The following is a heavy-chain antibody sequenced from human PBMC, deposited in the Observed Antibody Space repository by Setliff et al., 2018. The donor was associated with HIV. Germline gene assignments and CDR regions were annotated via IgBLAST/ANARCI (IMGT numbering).Heavy chain of an antibody. CDR2: IYTSGST. J-gene: IGHJ4*02. CDR1: GGYIRSGSYY. Sequence: TLTLTCTVSGGYIRSGSYYWSWIRQPAGKGLEWIGRIYTSGSTNYNPSLKSRVTISVDTSKNQFSLKLSSVTASDTAVYYCSVIYYWGQGTLVTVSS. CDR3: SVIYY. V-gene: IGHV4-61*02.